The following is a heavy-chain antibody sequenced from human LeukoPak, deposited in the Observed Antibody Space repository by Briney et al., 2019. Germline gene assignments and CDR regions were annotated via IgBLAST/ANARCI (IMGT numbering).Heavy chain of an antibody. D-gene: IGHD2-15*01. CDR2: IWYDGSNK. V-gene: IGHV3-33*01. CDR3: ARERPVVVAEEGSYGMDV. J-gene: IGHJ6*02. CDR1: GFTFSSYG. Sequence: PGRPLRLSCAASGFTFSSYGMHWIRQAPGKGLEWVGNIWYDGSNKFYVDSVKGRFTISRDNSKNTLYLQMNSLRVEDTAVYYCARERPVVVAEEGSYGMDVWGRGTTVTVSS.